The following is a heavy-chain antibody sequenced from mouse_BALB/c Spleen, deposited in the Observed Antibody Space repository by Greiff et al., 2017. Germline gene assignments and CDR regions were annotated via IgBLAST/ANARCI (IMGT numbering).Heavy chain of an antibody. CDR2: IWWNDDK. Sequence: QVTLKVSGPGILQPSQTLSLTCSFSGFSLSTSGMSVGWIRQPSGKGLEWLAHIWWNDDKYYNPALKSRLTISKDTSNNQVFLKRASVVTADTATYYCARIASSYMIPLFAYWGQGTLVTVSA. J-gene: IGHJ3*01. CDR3: ARIASSYMIPLFAY. V-gene: IGHV8-8*01. D-gene: IGHD2-4*01. CDR1: GFSLSTSGMS.